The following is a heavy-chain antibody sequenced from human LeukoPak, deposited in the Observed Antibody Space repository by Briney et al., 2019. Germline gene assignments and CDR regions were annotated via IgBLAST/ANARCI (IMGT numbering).Heavy chain of an antibody. J-gene: IGHJ4*02. CDR1: GLTFSSYG. V-gene: IGHV3-23*01. CDR2: ISTTGGTT. D-gene: IGHD5-18*01. Sequence: PGGSLRLSCAASGLTFSSYGMSWVRQAPGRGLEWVSAISTTGGTTYYADSVRGRFTISRDNSRNTLYLQMNSLRAEDTAIYYCAKQDTSMDYFDYWGRGTLVSVSS. CDR3: AKQDTSMDYFDY.